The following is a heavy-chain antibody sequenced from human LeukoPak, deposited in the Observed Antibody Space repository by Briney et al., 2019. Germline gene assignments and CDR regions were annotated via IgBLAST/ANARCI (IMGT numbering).Heavy chain of an antibody. Sequence: PGGSLRLSCAASGFTFSSYAMHWVRQAPGKAPEYVSAISSNGVNTYYADSVRGRFTISRDNSKNTLYLQMGSLRSEDMAVYYCARPHNYYYYMDVWGKGTTVTVSS. CDR3: ARPHNYYYYMDV. V-gene: IGHV3-64*02. J-gene: IGHJ6*03. CDR1: GFTFSSYA. CDR2: ISSNGVNT.